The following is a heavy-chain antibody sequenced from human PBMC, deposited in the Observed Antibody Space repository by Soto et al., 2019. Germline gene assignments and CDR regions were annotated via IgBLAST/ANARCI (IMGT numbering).Heavy chain of an antibody. CDR3: TTVQSGDKRHWYFDL. CDR1: GFTFSNAW. D-gene: IGHD7-27*01. V-gene: IGHV3-15*01. J-gene: IGHJ2*01. CDR2: IKSKTDGGTT. Sequence: GGSLRLSCAASGFTFSNAWMSWVRQAPGKGLEWVGRIKSKTDGGTTDYAAPVKGRFTISRDDSKNTLYLQMNSLKTEDTAVYYCTTVQSGDKRHWYFDLWGRGTLFTVSS.